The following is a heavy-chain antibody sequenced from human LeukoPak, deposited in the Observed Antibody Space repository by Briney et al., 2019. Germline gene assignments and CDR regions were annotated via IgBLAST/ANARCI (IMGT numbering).Heavy chain of an antibody. Sequence: ASVKVSCKVSGYTLTELSMHWVRQAPGKGLEWMGGFDPEDGETIYAQKFQGRVTMTEDTSTDTAYMELSSLRSEDTAVYYCATRLLWSGELSTPFDYWGQGTLVTVSS. D-gene: IGHD3-10*01. CDR3: ATRLLWSGELSTPFDY. V-gene: IGHV1-24*01. CDR1: GYTLTELS. J-gene: IGHJ4*02. CDR2: FDPEDGET.